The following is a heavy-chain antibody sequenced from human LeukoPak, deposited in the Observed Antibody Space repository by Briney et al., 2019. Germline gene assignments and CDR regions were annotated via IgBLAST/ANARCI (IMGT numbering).Heavy chain of an antibody. CDR1: GFTVSTNY. D-gene: IGHD3-10*01. V-gene: IGHV3-23*01. CDR3: AKWGGITMVRGVIIDY. Sequence: GGSLRLSCAASGFTVSTNYMSWVRQAPGKGLEWVSAISGSGGSTYYADSVKGRFTISRDNSKNTLYLQMNSLRAEDTAVYYCAKWGGITMVRGVIIDYWGQGTLVTVSS. J-gene: IGHJ4*02. CDR2: ISGSGGST.